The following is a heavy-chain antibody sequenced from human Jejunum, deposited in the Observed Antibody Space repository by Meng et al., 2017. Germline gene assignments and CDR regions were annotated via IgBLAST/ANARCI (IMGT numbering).Heavy chain of an antibody. CDR3: AKLTSF. J-gene: IGHJ4*02. CDR2: FAANNST. Sequence: EVQLVEAGGGLVQPGGSLRLSCAASGFTFSISSMSWVRQAPGKGLEWVSTFAANNSTYYAESVKGRFTISRDNSKNTLSLQMNSLRAEGTAVYYCAKLTSFWGQGTLVTVSS. V-gene: IGHV3-23*04. CDR1: GFTFSISS. D-gene: IGHD3-16*01.